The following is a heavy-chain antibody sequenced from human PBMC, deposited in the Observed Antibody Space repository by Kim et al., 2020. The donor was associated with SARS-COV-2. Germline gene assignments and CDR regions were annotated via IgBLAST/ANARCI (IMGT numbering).Heavy chain of an antibody. J-gene: IGHJ3*01. CDR2: INPESGDS. Sequence: ASVKVSCKASGYTFTGYYIHWVRLGPGQGLEWMGRINPESGDSIYAQKFRDRVSMTRDTSIITAYMELSSLGPDDLGVYYCARGSYHDGLDFLGQRTMV. CDR3: ARGSYHDGLDF. V-gene: IGHV1-2*05. D-gene: IGHD3-16*02. CDR1: GYTFTGYY.